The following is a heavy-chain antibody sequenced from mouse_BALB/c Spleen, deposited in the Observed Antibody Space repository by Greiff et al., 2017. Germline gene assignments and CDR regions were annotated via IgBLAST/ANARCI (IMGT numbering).Heavy chain of an antibody. CDR2: IWAGGST. V-gene: IGHV2-9*02. CDR1: GFSLPSYG. J-gene: IGHJ4*01. D-gene: IGHD2-4*01. Sequence: VQLQQSGPGLVAPSQSLSITCTVSGFSLPSYGVHWVRQPPGKGLEWLGVIWAGGSTNYNSGLMSRLSISKDNSKSQVFLKMNSLQTDDTAMYYGARDSDDSLYNAMDYWGEGTSGTVSS. CDR3: ARDSDDSLYNAMDY.